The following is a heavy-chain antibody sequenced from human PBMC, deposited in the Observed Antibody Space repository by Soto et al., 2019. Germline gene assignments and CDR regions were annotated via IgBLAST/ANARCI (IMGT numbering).Heavy chain of an antibody. CDR2: INAGNGNT. J-gene: IGHJ4*02. CDR1: GYTFTRYA. Sequence: QVHLVQSGAEVKKPGASVKVSCKASGYTFTRYAMHWVRQAPGQRLEWMGWINAGNGNTKYSQNFQGRVTITRDTSASTAYVELSSLTPEDTALYYCARAGWELRYGRILGDYWGQGTLVTVSS. CDR3: ARAGWELRYGRILGDY. V-gene: IGHV1-3*01. D-gene: IGHD3-10*01.